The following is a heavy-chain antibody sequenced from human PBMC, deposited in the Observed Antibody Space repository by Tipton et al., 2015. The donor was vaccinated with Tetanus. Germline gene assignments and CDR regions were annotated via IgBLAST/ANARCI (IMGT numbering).Heavy chain of an antibody. CDR3: ARGRCPGSIFLYQYVDY. Sequence: SLRLSCAASRFTFSTYSMNWVRQAPGRGLEWVSSIGVSSSPIYYAASVKGRFTISRDNAKNSLLLQMNSLRDEDTAVYYCARGRCPGSIFLYQYVDYWGQCPLVTVSA. CDR2: IGVSSSPI. CDR1: RFTFSTYS. D-gene: IGHD2-2*01. V-gene: IGHV3-48*02. J-gene: IGHJ4*02.